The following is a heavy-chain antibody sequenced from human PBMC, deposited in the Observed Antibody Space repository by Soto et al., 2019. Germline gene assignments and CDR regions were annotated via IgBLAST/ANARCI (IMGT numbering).Heavy chain of an antibody. D-gene: IGHD2-2*01. J-gene: IGHJ6*03. CDR1: GGSFSGYY. CDR2: INHSGST. CDR3: ARCAWYQLLHYHYYTHV. V-gene: IGHV4-34*01. Sequence: PSETLSLTCAVYGGSFSGYYWSWIRQPPGKGLEWIGEINHSGSTNYNPSLKSRATISVDTSKNQFSLKLSSVTAADTAVYYCARCAWYQLLHYHYYTHVCGKGT.